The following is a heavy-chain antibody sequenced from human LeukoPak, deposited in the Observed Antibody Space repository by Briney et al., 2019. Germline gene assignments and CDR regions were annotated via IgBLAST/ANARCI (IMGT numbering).Heavy chain of an antibody. CDR2: ISSNGGST. CDR3: ARDRRTGDLDY. CDR1: GFTFSSYA. Sequence: GGSLRLSCAASGFTFSSYAMHWVRQAPGKGLEYVSAISSNGGSTYYANSVKGRFTISRDNSKNTLYLQMGSLRAEDMAVYYCARDRRTGDLDYWGQGTLVTVPS. J-gene: IGHJ4*02. V-gene: IGHV3-64*01.